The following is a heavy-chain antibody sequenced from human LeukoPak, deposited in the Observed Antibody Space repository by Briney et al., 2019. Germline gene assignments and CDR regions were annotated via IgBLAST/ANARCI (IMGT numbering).Heavy chain of an antibody. V-gene: IGHV3-21*04. CDR2: ISSSSSYI. D-gene: IGHD4-23*01. J-gene: IGHJ4*02. CDR1: GFTFSSYS. Sequence: GGSLRLSCAASGFTFSSYSMNWVRQAPGKGLEWVSSISSSSSYIYYADSVKGRFTISRDNAKNSLYLQMNSLRAEDTAIYYCANLATVAPVDYWGQGTLVTVSS. CDR3: ANLATVAPVDY.